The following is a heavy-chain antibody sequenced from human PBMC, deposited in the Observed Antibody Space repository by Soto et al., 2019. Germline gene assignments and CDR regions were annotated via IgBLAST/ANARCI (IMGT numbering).Heavy chain of an antibody. J-gene: IGHJ6*03. CDR2: IYSGGNT. CDR3: NRAAWGLWFGYMDV. CDR1: GFTVSGNY. Sequence: GGSLRLSCAASGFTVSGNYMSWVRQAPGKGLEWVSVIYSGGNTYYADSVKGRFTISRHNSENTLYLQMNSLRAEDTAVYYCNRAAWGLWFGYMDVWGKGTTVTVSS. V-gene: IGHV3-53*04. D-gene: IGHD3-10*01.